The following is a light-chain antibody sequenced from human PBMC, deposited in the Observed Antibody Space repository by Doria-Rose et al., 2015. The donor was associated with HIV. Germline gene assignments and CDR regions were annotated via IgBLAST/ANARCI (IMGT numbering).Light chain of an antibody. CDR3: QQYQSYPLT. CDR1: QSISSW. Sequence: DIQMTQSPSSLSASVGDTVTITCRASQSISSWLAWYQHRPGMAPKLLIHRASTLEGEVSSRFSGTGSGTEFSLTVTSLQPDDSAIYYCQQYQSYPLTFGQGTKLEIK. CDR2: RAS. J-gene: IGKJ2*01. V-gene: IGKV1-5*03.